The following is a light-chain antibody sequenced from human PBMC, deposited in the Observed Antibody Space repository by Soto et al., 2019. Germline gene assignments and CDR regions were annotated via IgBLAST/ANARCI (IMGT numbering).Light chain of an antibody. J-gene: IGLJ1*01. Sequence: QSALTQPASVSGSPGQSIIISCTGTSSDVGSYNLVSWFQHHPGKAPKLMIYEGTKRPSGVSNRFSGSKSGNTASLTISGLQAEDEGDYCCSYGGSRTFEVFGTGTKLTVL. CDR3: CSYGGSRTFEV. CDR2: EGT. CDR1: SSDVGSYNL. V-gene: IGLV2-23*03.